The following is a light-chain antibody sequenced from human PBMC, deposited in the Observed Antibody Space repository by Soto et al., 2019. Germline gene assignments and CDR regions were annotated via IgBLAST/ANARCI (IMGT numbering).Light chain of an antibody. CDR2: NVT. V-gene: IGLV2-23*02. J-gene: IGLJ1*01. CDR1: GNAVSYQL. Sequence: QSALTQPASVSGSPGQSITISCSGNAVSYQLVSWYQQQPGKAPKLILYNVTRRPSGVSNRFSGFKSGTTASLKITGLQAEYEADYYCCSFVGVTNDVFGNGTKLTVL. CDR3: CSFVGVTNDV.